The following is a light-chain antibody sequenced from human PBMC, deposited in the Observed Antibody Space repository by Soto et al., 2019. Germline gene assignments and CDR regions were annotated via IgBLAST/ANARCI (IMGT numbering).Light chain of an antibody. CDR1: QSISSY. CDR2: AAS. CDR3: QQSYSTPYT. Sequence: DIQMTQSPSSLSASVGDRVTITCRASQSISSYLNWYQQKPGKVPKLLIYAASSLQSGVPSRFSGSGSGTDFTLTISSLQPEDFATYYCQQSYSTPYTFGQGTKLEL. V-gene: IGKV1-39*01. J-gene: IGKJ2*01.